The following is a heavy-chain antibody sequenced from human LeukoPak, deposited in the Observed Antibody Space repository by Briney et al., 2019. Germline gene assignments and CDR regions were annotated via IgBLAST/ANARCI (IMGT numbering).Heavy chain of an antibody. CDR1: GFTFGSYA. D-gene: IGHD1/OR15-1a*01. Sequence: GGSLRLSCAASGFTFGSYAMNWVRQAPERGLEWVSSLPSGGGPSYADSVKGRFTVSRDNSKNTLYLQMNSLRADDTAVYYCAKTITPFTTNWDNSPGAFDVWGQGTVVTVSS. V-gene: IGHV3-23*01. CDR3: AKTITPFTTNWDNSPGAFDV. J-gene: IGHJ3*01. CDR2: LPSGGGP.